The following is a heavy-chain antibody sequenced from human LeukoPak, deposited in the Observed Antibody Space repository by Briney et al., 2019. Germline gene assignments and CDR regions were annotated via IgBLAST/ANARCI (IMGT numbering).Heavy chain of an antibody. CDR1: GFTFSGSA. J-gene: IGHJ4*02. D-gene: IGHD2-8*01. V-gene: IGHV3-73*01. Sequence: GGSLRLSCAASGFTFSGSAIHWVRQASGKGLEWVGRIRSKANSYATAYGESVKGRFTISRDDSKNTAYLQMNSLKTEDTAVYFCTRHSDCINGVCSFDYWGRGTLVTVSS. CDR2: IRSKANSYAT. CDR3: TRHSDCINGVCSFDY.